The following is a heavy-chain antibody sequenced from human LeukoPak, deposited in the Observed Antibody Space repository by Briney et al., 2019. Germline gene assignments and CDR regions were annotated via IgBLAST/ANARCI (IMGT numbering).Heavy chain of an antibody. CDR1: GYNFTNYW. J-gene: IGHJ4*02. Sequence: GESLKISCKGSGYNFTNYWIGWVRQMPGKGLEWMGIIYPGDSDTRYSPSFRGQATISADKSISTAYLQWSSLKASDTAMYYCARGDSSSWYGNYSDYWGQGTLVTVSS. CDR2: IYPGDSDT. V-gene: IGHV5-51*01. CDR3: ARGDSSSWYGNYSDY. D-gene: IGHD6-13*01.